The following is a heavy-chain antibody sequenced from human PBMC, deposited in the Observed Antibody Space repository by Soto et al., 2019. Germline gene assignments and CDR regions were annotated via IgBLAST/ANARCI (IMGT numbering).Heavy chain of an antibody. CDR1: GYTHTELS. CDR3: ATFDIVPGTTGLDY. Sequence: ASVKVSCKVSGYTHTELSMHWVRQAPGKGLEWMGGFDPEDGETIYAQKFQGRVTMTEDTSTDTAYMELSSLRSEDTAVYYCATFDIVPGTTGLDYWGQGTLVTVSS. D-gene: IGHD1-7*01. J-gene: IGHJ4*02. V-gene: IGHV1-24*01. CDR2: FDPEDGET.